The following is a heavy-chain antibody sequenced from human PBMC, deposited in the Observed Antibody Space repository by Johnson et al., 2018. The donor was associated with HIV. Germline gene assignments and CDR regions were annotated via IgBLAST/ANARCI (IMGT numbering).Heavy chain of an antibody. Sequence: QVRLVESGGGVVQPGGSLRLSCAASGFTFSSYGMHWVRQAPGKGLEWVAVISYDGSNKYYADSVKGRFTISRDNSKNTLYLQMNSLRAEDTAVYYCAKEYSSSSRDLANWGQGTMVTVSS. CDR1: GFTFSSYG. J-gene: IGHJ3*01. V-gene: IGHV3-30*18. CDR3: AKEYSSSSRDLAN. D-gene: IGHD6-6*01. CDR2: ISYDGSNK.